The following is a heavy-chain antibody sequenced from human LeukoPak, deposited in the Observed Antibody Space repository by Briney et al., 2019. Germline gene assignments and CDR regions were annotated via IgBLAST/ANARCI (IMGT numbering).Heavy chain of an antibody. CDR3: ARDTAQRAFDI. J-gene: IGHJ3*02. V-gene: IGHV3-33*01. CDR1: GFTFSTYG. D-gene: IGHD6-25*01. CDR2: IWYDGSKT. Sequence: SGRSLRLSCAASGFTFSTYGMQWVRQSPAKGLDGVAVIWYDGSKTHYRDSVKGRFTISRDNSKNTLYLEMNSLRAEDTAVYYCARDTAQRAFDIWGQGTIVTVSS.